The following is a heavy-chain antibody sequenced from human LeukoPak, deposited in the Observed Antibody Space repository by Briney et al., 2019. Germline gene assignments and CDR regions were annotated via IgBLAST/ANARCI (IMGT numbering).Heavy chain of an antibody. V-gene: IGHV3-23*01. J-gene: IGHJ3*02. CDR1: GFTFSSYA. CDR3: AKVNQIGYSYGNAFNI. D-gene: IGHD5-18*01. Sequence: GGSLRLSCAASGFTFSSYAMSWVRQAPGEGLEWVSAICGSVGSTYYAHSVKGRVTISRDNSKNTLYLQMNSLRAEDTAVYYCAKVNQIGYSYGNAFNIWSQGTMVTVSS. CDR2: ICGSVGST.